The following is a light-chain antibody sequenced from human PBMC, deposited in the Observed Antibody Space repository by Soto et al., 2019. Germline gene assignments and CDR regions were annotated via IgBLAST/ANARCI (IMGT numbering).Light chain of an antibody. Sequence: DIQMTQSPSSLSASVGDRVTITCRASQSISSYLNWYQQKPGKAPKLLIYAASSLQSGVPSRFSGSGSGTDFTLTISSRKPEDFATCYCQQSYSTPALIFGGGTKVEIK. V-gene: IGKV1-39*01. J-gene: IGKJ4*01. CDR2: AAS. CDR3: QQSYSTPALI. CDR1: QSISSY.